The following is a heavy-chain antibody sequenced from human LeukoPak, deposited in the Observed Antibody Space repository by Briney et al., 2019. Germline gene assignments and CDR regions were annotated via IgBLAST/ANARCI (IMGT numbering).Heavy chain of an antibody. CDR3: AKDSSMLRGPLVIYYFDF. D-gene: IGHD3-10*01. CDR1: DFTFTTYA. Sequence: GGSLRLSCAASDFTFTTYAMSWVRQAPGKGLEWVSTISGGGDATYYADSVKGRFTISRDNSKNTLSLQMNSLRAEDTAVYYCAKDSSMLRGPLVIYYFDFWGQGTLVTVSS. V-gene: IGHV3-23*01. CDR2: ISGGGDAT. J-gene: IGHJ4*02.